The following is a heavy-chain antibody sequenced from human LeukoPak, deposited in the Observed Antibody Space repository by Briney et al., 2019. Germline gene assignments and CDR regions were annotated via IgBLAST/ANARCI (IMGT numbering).Heavy chain of an antibody. D-gene: IGHD4-11*01. Sequence: EASVTVSCKASGYTFTGYYMHWVRQAPGQGLEWMGWINPNSGGTNYAQKFQGRVTITRNTSISIAYMELSSLRSEDTAVYYCARDSNYSKASGTDYYYYYYMDVWGKGTTVTVSS. CDR3: ARDSNYSKASGTDYYYYYYMDV. J-gene: IGHJ6*03. CDR1: GYTFTGYY. V-gene: IGHV1-2*02. CDR2: INPNSGGT.